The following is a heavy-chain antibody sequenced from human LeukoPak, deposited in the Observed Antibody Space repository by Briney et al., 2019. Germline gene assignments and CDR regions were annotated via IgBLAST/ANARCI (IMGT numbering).Heavy chain of an antibody. D-gene: IGHD3-16*01. CDR2: IYSAGTT. J-gene: IGHJ4*02. CDR3: ASEGEIGFGYVY. CDR1: GFNVNGNY. V-gene: IGHV3-66*01. Sequence: GGSLRLSCEASGFNVNGNYMSWVRQAPGKGLDWVSIIYSAGTTYYADSVKGRFTISRDNSQNTLYLQMNSLRAEDTAVYYCASEGEIGFGYVYWGQGTLVTVSS.